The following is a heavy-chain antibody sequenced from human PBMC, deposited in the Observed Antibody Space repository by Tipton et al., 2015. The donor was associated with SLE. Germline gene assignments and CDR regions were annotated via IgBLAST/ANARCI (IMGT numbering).Heavy chain of an antibody. D-gene: IGHD1-7*01. CDR3: ARIAGELRSDF. J-gene: IGHJ4*02. Sequence: GSLRLSCAASGFTFSSYSMNWVRQAPGKGLEWVSSISSSSSYIYYADSVKGRFTISRDNAKNSLYLQMNSLRAEDTAVYYCARIAGELRSDFWGQGTLVSVSS. CDR1: GFTFSSYS. V-gene: IGHV3-21*01. CDR2: ISSSSSYI.